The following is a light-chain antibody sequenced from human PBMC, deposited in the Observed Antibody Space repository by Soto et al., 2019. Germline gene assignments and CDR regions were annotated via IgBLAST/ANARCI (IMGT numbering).Light chain of an antibody. J-gene: IGKJ4*01. CDR2: DAS. Sequence: DIQMTQSPSTLSTSVGDRVTITCRASQIVSSRLAWYQQKPGKAPRLLIYDASSLKIGVPSRFSGSGSGTDFTLTISSLQPDDFANYYCQQYSSFSLTFGGGTKVEIK. CDR3: QQYSSFSLT. CDR1: QIVSSR. V-gene: IGKV1-5*01.